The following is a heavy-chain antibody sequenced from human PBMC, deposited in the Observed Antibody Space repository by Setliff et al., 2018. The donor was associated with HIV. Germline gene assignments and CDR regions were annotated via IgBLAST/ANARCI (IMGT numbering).Heavy chain of an antibody. D-gene: IGHD3-10*01. J-gene: IGHJ6*02. CDR3: ARVTMVRGGNPYYYYGMDV. V-gene: IGHV4-59*11. CDR1: GGSISSHY. CDR2: IYYSGST. Sequence: SETLSLTCTVSGGSISSHYWSWIRQPPGQGLEWIGSIYYSGSTNYNPSLKSRFTISVDTSKNQFSLKLSSVTAADTAVYYCARVTMVRGGNPYYYYGMDVWGQGTTVTVSS.